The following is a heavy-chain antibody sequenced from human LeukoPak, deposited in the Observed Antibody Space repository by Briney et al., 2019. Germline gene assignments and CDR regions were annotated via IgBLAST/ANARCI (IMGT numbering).Heavy chain of an antibody. CDR2: INPNSGGT. V-gene: IGHV1-2*02. D-gene: IGHD1-7*01. J-gene: IGHJ5*02. CDR1: GYTFTSYY. CDR3: ARETGTTLSNWFDP. Sequence: ASVKVSCKASGYTFTSYYMHWVRQAPGQGLEWMGWINPNSGGTNYAQKFQGRVTMTRDTSISTAYMELSRLRSDDTAVYYCARETGTTLSNWFDPWGQGTLVTVSS.